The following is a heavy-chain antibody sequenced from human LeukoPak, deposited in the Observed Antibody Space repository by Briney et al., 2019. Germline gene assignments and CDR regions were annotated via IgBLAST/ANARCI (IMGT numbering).Heavy chain of an antibody. D-gene: IGHD3-22*01. J-gene: IGHJ6*02. CDR2: IYYSGST. CDR1: GGSISNYY. CDR3: ARDRSPEGYYDSSHWDYYHGMDI. V-gene: IGHV4-59*01. Sequence: PSETLSLTCTVSGGSISNYYWSWIRQPPGKGLEWIGYIYYSGSTNYNPSLKSRVTISVDTSKNQFSLNLSSVTAADTAMYYCARDRSPEGYYDSSHWDYYHGMDIWGQGTTVTVSS.